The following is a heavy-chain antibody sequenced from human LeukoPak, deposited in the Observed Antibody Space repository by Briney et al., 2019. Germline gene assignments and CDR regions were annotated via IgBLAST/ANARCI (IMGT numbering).Heavy chain of an antibody. V-gene: IGHV1-46*01. CDR3: ARDFLVGATVDDAFDI. D-gene: IGHD1-26*01. J-gene: IGHJ3*02. CDR2: INPSGGST. Sequence: ASVKVSFKASGYTFTSYYMHWVRQAPAQGLEWMGIINPSGGSTSYAQKFQGRVTMTRDMSTSTVYMELSSLRCEDTAVYYCARDFLVGATVDDAFDIWGQGTMVTVSS. CDR1: GYTFTSYY.